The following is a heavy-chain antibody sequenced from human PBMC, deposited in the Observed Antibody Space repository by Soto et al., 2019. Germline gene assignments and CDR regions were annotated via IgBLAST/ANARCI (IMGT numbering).Heavy chain of an antibody. J-gene: IGHJ5*02. Sequence: SETLSLTCAVFGDSISSSIWWSWVRQPPGKGLEWIAEMYHSGSINYNPSLKSRVTISVDKSKNQFSLKVNSVTAADTAVYYWARKAASGGWFDPWGQGTLVTSPQ. D-gene: IGHD6-25*01. CDR3: ARKAASGGWFDP. CDR2: MYHSGSI. V-gene: IGHV4-4*02. CDR1: GDSISSSIW.